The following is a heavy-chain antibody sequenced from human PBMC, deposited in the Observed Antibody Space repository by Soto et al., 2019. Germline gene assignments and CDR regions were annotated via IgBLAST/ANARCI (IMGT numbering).Heavy chain of an antibody. V-gene: IGHV3-23*01. CDR2: ISGSGGST. Sequence: EVQLLESGGGLVQPGGSLRLSCAASGFTFSSYAMSWVRQAPGKGLEWVSAISGSGGSTYYADSVKGRFTISRDNSKNTLYLQMNSLRPEDTAVYYCAKSRYGDQGFDYWGQGTLVTVSS. CDR1: GFTFSSYA. D-gene: IGHD4-17*01. CDR3: AKSRYGDQGFDY. J-gene: IGHJ4*02.